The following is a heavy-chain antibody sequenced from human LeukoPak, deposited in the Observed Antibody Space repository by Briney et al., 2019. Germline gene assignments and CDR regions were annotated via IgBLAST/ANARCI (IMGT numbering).Heavy chain of an antibody. CDR1: GFTFSSYA. CDR3: AKDGRYYDILTGYSADAFDI. CDR2: ISGSGGST. V-gene: IGHV3-23*01. J-gene: IGHJ3*02. D-gene: IGHD3-9*01. Sequence: GGSLRLSCAASGFTFSSYAMSWVRQAPGKGLEWVSAISGSGGSTYYADSVKGRFTISRDNAKNSLYLQMNSLRAEDTAVYYCAKDGRYYDILTGYSADAFDIWGQGTMVTVSS.